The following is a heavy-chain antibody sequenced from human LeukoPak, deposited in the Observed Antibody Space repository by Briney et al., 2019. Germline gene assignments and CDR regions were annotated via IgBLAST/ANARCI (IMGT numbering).Heavy chain of an antibody. CDR2: IYYSGST. V-gene: IGHV4-59*12. Sequence: SETLSLTCTVSGGSISSYYWSWIRQPPGKGLEWIGYIYYSGSTNYNPSLKSRVTISVDTSKNQFSLKLSSVTAADTAVYYCARDDSSGWYGGDYWGQGTLVTVSS. CDR3: ARDDSSGWYGGDY. D-gene: IGHD6-19*01. CDR1: GGSISSYY. J-gene: IGHJ4*02.